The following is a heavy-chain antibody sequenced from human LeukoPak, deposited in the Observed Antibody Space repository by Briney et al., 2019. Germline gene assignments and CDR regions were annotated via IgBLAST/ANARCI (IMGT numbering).Heavy chain of an antibody. Sequence: GGSLRLSCAASGFTFSTYGMSWVRQAPGKGLEWLSYISGSSSAINYADSVKGRFTISRDNAKNSLFLQMNSLRAEDTAVYYCATYSGYDRIFDYWGQGTLVTVSS. V-gene: IGHV3-48*01. CDR2: ISGSSSAI. CDR3: ATYSGYDRIFDY. D-gene: IGHD5-12*01. CDR1: GFTFSTYG. J-gene: IGHJ4*02.